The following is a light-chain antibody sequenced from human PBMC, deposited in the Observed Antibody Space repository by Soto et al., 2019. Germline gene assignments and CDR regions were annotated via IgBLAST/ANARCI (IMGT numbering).Light chain of an antibody. CDR2: DVT. V-gene: IGLV2-11*01. CDR1: SSDVGGYNH. CDR3: CSYAGSYIYV. J-gene: IGLJ1*01. Sequence: QSALTQPRSVSGSPGQSVTISCTGTSSDVGGYNHVSWYQQHPDKAPKVMIYDVTKRPSGVPDRFSGSKSGNTASLTISGLQAKDEADYYCCSYAGSYIYVFGTGTKVTVL.